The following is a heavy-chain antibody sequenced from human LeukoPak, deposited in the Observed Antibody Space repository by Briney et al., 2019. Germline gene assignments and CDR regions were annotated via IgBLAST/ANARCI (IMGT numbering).Heavy chain of an antibody. CDR3: ARGRVVPSDAFDI. Sequence: GGSLRLSCAASGFTFDDYAMHWVRQAPGKGLEWVSGISWNSGSIGYADSVKGRFTISRDNAKNSLYLQMNSLRAEDTAVYYCARGRVVPSDAFDIWGQGTMVTVSS. V-gene: IGHV3-9*01. CDR2: ISWNSGSI. CDR1: GFTFDDYA. J-gene: IGHJ3*02. D-gene: IGHD2-2*01.